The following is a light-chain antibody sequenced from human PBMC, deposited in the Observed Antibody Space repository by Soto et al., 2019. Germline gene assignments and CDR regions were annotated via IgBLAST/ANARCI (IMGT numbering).Light chain of an antibody. V-gene: IGKV3D-11*03. CDR2: LAS. J-gene: IGKJ4*01. CDR3: QHYDSSLST. Sequence: EIVLTQSPATLSSFPGDRVTLSCRASQAVNTRLAWYQHKPGQAPRLLIYLASNRAAGVPARFSGSGSGTDFTLTISDVEPEDFAVYYCQHYDSSLSTFGGGTKVEIK. CDR1: QAVNTR.